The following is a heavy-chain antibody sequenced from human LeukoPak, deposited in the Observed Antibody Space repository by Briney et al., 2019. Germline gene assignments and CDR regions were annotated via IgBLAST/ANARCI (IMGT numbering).Heavy chain of an antibody. V-gene: IGHV3-30*04. D-gene: IGHD5-18*01. CDR3: ARAGVYSYSYCMDV. CDR1: RFTFSSYA. J-gene: IGHJ6*03. Sequence: GRSLRLSCAASRFTFSSYAMHWVRQAPGKGLEWVTLISYDGSNKYYADSVKGRFTISRDNSKNTLYLQMNSLRAEDTAVYYCARAGVYSYSYCMDVWGKGTTVTVSS. CDR2: ISYDGSNK.